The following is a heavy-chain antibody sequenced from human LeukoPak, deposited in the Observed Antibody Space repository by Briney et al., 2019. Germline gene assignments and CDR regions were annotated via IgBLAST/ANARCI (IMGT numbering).Heavy chain of an antibody. V-gene: IGHV3-7*01. Sequence: GGSLRLSCEASGFTFSDYWMSWVRQAPGKGLEWVANIKQDGSQKYYVDSMKGRFTISRDNAKNSLYLQMSSLRVEDTAVYYCASFGKTSGGVWGQGTTVTVSS. D-gene: IGHD1-26*01. CDR2: IKQDGSQK. CDR1: GFTFSDYW. CDR3: ASFGKTSGGV. J-gene: IGHJ6*02.